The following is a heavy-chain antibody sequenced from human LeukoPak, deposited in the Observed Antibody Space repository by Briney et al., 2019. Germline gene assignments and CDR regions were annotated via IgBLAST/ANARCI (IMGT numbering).Heavy chain of an antibody. V-gene: IGHV5-51*01. D-gene: IGHD2-2*01. Sequence: GGSLMISCKGSGYSFTSYWIGWVRQMPGKGLEWMGIIYPGDSDNRYSPSFQGQVTITADNYISTAYLQWSSLKASDTAMYYCARLQVVPAAAANYYYYYMDVWGKGTTVTISS. CDR1: GYSFTSYW. J-gene: IGHJ6*03. CDR2: IYPGDSDN. CDR3: ARLQVVPAAAANYYYYYMDV.